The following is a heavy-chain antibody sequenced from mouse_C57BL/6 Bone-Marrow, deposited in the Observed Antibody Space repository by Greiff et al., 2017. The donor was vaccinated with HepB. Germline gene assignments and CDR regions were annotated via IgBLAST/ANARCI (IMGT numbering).Heavy chain of an antibody. D-gene: IGHD1-1*01. CDR3: AREDYYGSGAY. CDR1: GYTFTDYY. Sequence: VQLQQSGPELVKPGASVKISCKASGYTFTDYYMNWVKQSHGKSLEWIGDINPNNGGTSYNQKFKGKATLTVDTSSSTAYMQLSSLTSEDSAVYYCAREDYYGSGAYWGQGTLVTVSA. J-gene: IGHJ3*01. V-gene: IGHV1-26*01. CDR2: INPNNGGT.